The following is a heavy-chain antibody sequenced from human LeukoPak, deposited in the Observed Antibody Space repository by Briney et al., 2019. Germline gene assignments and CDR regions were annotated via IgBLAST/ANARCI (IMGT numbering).Heavy chain of an antibody. CDR1: GFTFSSYG. Sequence: PGRSLRLSCAASGFTFSSYGMHWVRQAPGKGLEWVAVIWYDGSNKYYADSVKGRFTISRDNSKNTLYLQMNSLRAEDTAVYYCAKGSTSLAIDYWGQGTLVTVSS. CDR3: AKGSTSLAIDY. CDR2: IWYDGSNK. V-gene: IGHV3-33*06. D-gene: IGHD2-2*01. J-gene: IGHJ4*02.